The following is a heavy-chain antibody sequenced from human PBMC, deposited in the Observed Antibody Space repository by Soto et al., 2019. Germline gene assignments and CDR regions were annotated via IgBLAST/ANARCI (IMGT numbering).Heavy chain of an antibody. CDR3: ATNYYDSSGYYPYFDY. CDR2: FDPEDGET. D-gene: IGHD3-22*01. Sequence: RASVKVSCKVSGYTLTELSMHWVRQAPGKGLEWMGGFDPEDGETIYAQKFQGRVTMTEDTSTDTAYMELSSLRSEDTAVYYCATNYYDSSGYYPYFDYWGQGTLVTVSS. V-gene: IGHV1-24*01. J-gene: IGHJ4*02. CDR1: GYTLTELS.